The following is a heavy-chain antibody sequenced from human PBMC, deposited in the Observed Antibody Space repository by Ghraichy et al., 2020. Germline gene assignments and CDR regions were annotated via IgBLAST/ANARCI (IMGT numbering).Heavy chain of an antibody. CDR2: ITSSSRFI. J-gene: IGHJ6*02. V-gene: IGHV3-48*02. CDR3: ARGSKVVRFYYYDGMDV. Sequence: GESLNISCVGSGFTFGSYSMNWVRQSPGKRLEWVSYITSSSRFISYADSVKGRFTISRDNAQNLLSLQMNSLTDEDTAVYFCARGSKVVRFYYYDGMDVWGQGTTVTVS. D-gene: IGHD4-23*01. CDR1: GFTFGSYS.